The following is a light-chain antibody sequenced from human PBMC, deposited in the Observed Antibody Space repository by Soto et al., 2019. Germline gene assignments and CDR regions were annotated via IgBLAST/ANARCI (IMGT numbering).Light chain of an antibody. J-gene: IGLJ2*01. V-gene: IGLV2-14*01. Sequence: QSALTQPASVSGSPGQSITISCTGTSSDVGGYNYVSWYQQHPGKAPKLMIYDVSNRPSGVSNRFSGSKSGNTASLTISGREAEDGADYYCSSYTSSSTLMVFGGGTELTVL. CDR3: SSYTSSSTLMV. CDR1: SSDVGGYNY. CDR2: DVS.